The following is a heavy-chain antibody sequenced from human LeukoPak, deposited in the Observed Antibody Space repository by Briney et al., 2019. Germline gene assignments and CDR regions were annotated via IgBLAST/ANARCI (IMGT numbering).Heavy chain of an antibody. J-gene: IGHJ4*02. V-gene: IGHV1-69*04. CDR3: ARKGSSSCFDY. CDR2: IIPILGIA. D-gene: IGHD6-6*01. Sequence: GSSVTVFCKASGGTFSSYAISWVRQAPGQGLEWMGGIIPILGIANYAQKFQGRVTITADKSTSTAYMELSSLRSEDTAVYYCARKGSSSCFDYWGQGTLVTVSS. CDR1: GGTFSSYA.